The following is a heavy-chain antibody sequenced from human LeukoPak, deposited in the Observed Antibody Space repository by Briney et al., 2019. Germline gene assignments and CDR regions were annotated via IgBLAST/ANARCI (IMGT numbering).Heavy chain of an antibody. Sequence: PGGSLRLSCAASGFTVITNDMTWVRQAPGKGLEWVSFLYSDGNTKYPESVQGRFTISRDNSKNTLYLEMNSLSPDDTAVYYCARGVEPLAANTLAYWGQGTLVTVSS. J-gene: IGHJ4*02. CDR2: LYSDGNT. D-gene: IGHD1-14*01. CDR3: ARGVEPLAANTLAY. CDR1: GFTVITND. V-gene: IGHV3-53*01.